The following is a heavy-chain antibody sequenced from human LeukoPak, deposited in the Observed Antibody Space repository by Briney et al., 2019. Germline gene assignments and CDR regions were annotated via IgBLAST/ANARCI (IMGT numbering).Heavy chain of an antibody. J-gene: IGHJ4*02. CDR1: GFTFSSYA. CDR3: ARNHRGYSYGSLDY. Sequence: GGSLRLSCAASGFTFSSYAMHWVRQAPGKGLEWVAVISYDGSNKYYADSVKGRFTISRDNSKNTQYLQMNSLRAEDTAVYYCARNHRGYSYGSLDYWGQGTLVTVSS. D-gene: IGHD5-18*01. V-gene: IGHV3-30*04. CDR2: ISYDGSNK.